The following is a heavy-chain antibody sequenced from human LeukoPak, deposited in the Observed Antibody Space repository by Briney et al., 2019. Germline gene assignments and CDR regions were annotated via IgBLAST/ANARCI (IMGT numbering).Heavy chain of an antibody. J-gene: IGHJ4*02. CDR2: ISPGGGTT. CDR1: GFAFGSEA. Sequence: GDSLRLSCAVSGFAFGSEAMSWVRQSPARGLEWVASISPGGGTTYYADYVKGRFTISRDNSNNTLYVQMNSLRAEDTAVYYCAKVRSGSANWALRIFDNWGQGTLVTVSS. CDR3: AKVRSGSANWALRIFDN. V-gene: IGHV3-23*01. D-gene: IGHD1-1*01.